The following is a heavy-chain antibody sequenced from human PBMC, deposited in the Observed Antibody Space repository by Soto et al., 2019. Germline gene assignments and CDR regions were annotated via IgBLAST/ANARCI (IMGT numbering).Heavy chain of an antibody. V-gene: IGHV4-59*01. J-gene: IGHJ4*02. Sequence: QVQLRESGPGLVKPSETLSLTCKVSGGSINGYYWSWIRQPPGKGLEWIGYIYYSGSTNYNPSLKSRVTISIDTSKNQFSLKLSSVTAADTAVYYCARGSPHFDSSGYYYNEDYWGQGTLVTVSS. D-gene: IGHD3-22*01. CDR3: ARGSPHFDSSGYYYNEDY. CDR2: IYYSGST. CDR1: GGSINGYY.